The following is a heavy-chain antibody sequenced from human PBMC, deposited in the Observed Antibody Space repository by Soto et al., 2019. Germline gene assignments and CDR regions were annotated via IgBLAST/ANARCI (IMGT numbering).Heavy chain of an antibody. Sequence: SETLSLTCAVYGGSFSGYYWSWIRQPPGKGLEWIGEINHSGSTNYNPSIKSQVTISVDTSKNQFSLKLSSVTAADTAVYYCARYRAYYDILTGYYKGAAFDIWGQGTMVTVSS. CDR2: INHSGST. J-gene: IGHJ3*02. D-gene: IGHD3-9*01. CDR1: GGSFSGYY. V-gene: IGHV4-34*01. CDR3: ARYRAYYDILTGYYKGAAFDI.